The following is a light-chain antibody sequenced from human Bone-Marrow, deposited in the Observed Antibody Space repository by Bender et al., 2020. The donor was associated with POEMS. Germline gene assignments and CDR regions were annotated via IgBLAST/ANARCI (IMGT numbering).Light chain of an antibody. Sequence: QSAPTQPRSVSGSPGQSVTISCTGASSDVGAYNLVSWYQQHPGKAPKLMIYEVSKRASGVSSRVSGSKSGNTASLTISGLQAEDESDYYCTSYTSINTVVFGGGTKLTVL. CDR1: SSDVGAYNL. V-gene: IGLV2-14*02. CDR3: TSYTSINTVV. J-gene: IGLJ3*02. CDR2: EVS.